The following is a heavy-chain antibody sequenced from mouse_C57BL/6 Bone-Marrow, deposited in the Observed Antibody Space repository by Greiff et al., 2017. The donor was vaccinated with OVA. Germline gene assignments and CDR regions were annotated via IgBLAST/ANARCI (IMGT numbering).Heavy chain of an antibody. CDR2: IDPSDSYT. J-gene: IGHJ2*01. CDR3: ARGAGSRGDFDY. Sequence: QVQLKQPGAELVMPGASVKLSCKASGYTFTSYWMHWVKQRPGQGLEWIGEIDPSDSYTNYNQKFKGKSTLTVDKSSSTAYMQLSSLTSEDSAVYYCARGAGSRGDFDYWGQGTTLTVSS. CDR1: GYTFTSYW. V-gene: IGHV1-69*01. D-gene: IGHD1-1*01.